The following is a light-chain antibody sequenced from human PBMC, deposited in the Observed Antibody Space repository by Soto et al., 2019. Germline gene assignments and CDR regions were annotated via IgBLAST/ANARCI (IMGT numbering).Light chain of an antibody. CDR1: ESLITKA. CDR2: GAF. CDR3: QQYGGSPLT. J-gene: IGKJ3*01. V-gene: IGKV3-20*01. Sequence: EIVLTQSPGTLSLSPGETATVSCRATESLITKALAWYQKKPGQAPRLLIYGAFTRDAAIPDRFNGSGSGKDFALTISRLELEDSAVYYCQQYGGSPLTFGPGTKVEIK.